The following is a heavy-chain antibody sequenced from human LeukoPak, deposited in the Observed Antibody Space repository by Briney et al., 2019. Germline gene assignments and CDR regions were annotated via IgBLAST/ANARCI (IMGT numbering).Heavy chain of an antibody. CDR2: INPNSGGT. D-gene: IGHD6-13*01. CDR1: GYTFTGYY. CDR3: ARDYSSSFNFDY. J-gene: IGHJ4*02. V-gene: IGHV1-2*06. Sequence: ASVKVSCKASGYTFTGYYMHWVRQAPGQGLEWMGRINPNSGGTNYAQKFQGRVTMTRDTSISTAYMELSSLRSEDTAVYYCARDYSSSFNFDYWGQGTLVTVSS.